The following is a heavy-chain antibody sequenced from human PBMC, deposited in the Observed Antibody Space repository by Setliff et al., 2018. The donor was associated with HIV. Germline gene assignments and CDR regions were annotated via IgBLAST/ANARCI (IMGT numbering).Heavy chain of an antibody. CDR2: IYYNGIT. Sequence: SETLSLTCTVSGGSISRFPYYWTWIRHHPERGLEWIGYIYYNGITYYSPSLRSRVTISIDTSRNQFSQRLRSVTAADTAIYFCARHSKGSLLLGTSRSPLSRKPGWNFDLWGRGTLVTVSS. D-gene: IGHD1-7*01. V-gene: IGHV4-31*03. J-gene: IGHJ2*01. CDR3: ARHSKGSLLLGTSRSPLSRKPGWNFDL. CDR1: GGSISRFPYY.